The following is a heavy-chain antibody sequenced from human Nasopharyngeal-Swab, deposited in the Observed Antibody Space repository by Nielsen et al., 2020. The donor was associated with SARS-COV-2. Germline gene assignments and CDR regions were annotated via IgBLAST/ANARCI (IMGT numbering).Heavy chain of an antibody. CDR2: ISYSRRYI. V-gene: IGHV3-21*01. Sequence: GESLKISCEVSGFTFSSYSMNWVRKAPGKGLEWVSSISYSRRYIYYADSVKGRFTISRDNARNSLFLQMNSLRAEDTAVYYCARDSGIAATGRGGYFEYWGQGALVTVSS. CDR3: ARDSGIAATGRGGYFEY. CDR1: GFTFSSYS. D-gene: IGHD6-13*01. J-gene: IGHJ4*02.